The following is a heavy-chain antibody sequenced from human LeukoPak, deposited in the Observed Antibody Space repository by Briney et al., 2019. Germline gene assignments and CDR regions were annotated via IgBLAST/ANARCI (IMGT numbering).Heavy chain of an antibody. D-gene: IGHD6-19*01. CDR3: ARDPSSGWYSGDY. CDR1: GYTFTGYY. Sequence: GASVKVSCKASGYTFTGYYMHWVRQAPGQGLEWMGWINPNSGGTTYAQKFQGRVTMTRDTSISTAYMELSRLISDDTAVYFCARDPSSGWYSGDYWGQGTLVTVSS. CDR2: INPNSGGT. J-gene: IGHJ4*02. V-gene: IGHV1-2*02.